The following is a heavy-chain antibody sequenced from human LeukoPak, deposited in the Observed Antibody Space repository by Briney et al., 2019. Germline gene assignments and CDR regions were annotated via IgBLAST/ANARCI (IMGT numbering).Heavy chain of an antibody. CDR1: GGSISSYY. Sequence: SETLSLTCTVSGGSISSYYWSWIRQPPGKGLEWIGYIYYSGSTNYNPSLKSRVTISVDTSKNQFSLKLSSVTAADTAVYYCARDRSGIAVAGTLGGNWFDPWGQGTLVTVSS. V-gene: IGHV4-59*01. D-gene: IGHD6-19*01. CDR3: ARDRSGIAVAGTLGGNWFDP. J-gene: IGHJ5*02. CDR2: IYYSGST.